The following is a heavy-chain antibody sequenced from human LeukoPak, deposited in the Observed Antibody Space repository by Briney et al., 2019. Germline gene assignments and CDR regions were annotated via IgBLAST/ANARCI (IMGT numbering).Heavy chain of an antibody. CDR1: GFTFSSCA. Sequence: GGSLRLSCAASGFTFSSCAMTWVRQAPGKGLEWVSAISVIGGNTYYADSVKGRFTISRGNSKNTLYLQMNNLRAEDTAVYYCAGGYAYYYYYYMDVWGKGTTVTVSS. D-gene: IGHD5-12*01. J-gene: IGHJ6*03. CDR2: ISVIGGNT. V-gene: IGHV3-23*01. CDR3: AGGYAYYYYYYMDV.